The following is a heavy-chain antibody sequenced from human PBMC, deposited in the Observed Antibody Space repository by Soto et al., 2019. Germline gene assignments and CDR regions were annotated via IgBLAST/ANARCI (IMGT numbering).Heavy chain of an antibody. CDR2: VKSRPDGGTT. CDR3: TTVFLLPRGLGSSVF. Sequence: EGQLEQSGGGLVRSGGSLRLYCVASGFSFSNAWMTWVRQAPGKGLEWVGRVKSRPDGGTTDYASPVKGRFTITRDDSKSTVYLQMYSLKGEDTAVYYCTTVFLLPRGLGSSVFWGQGALVTVSS. CDR1: GFSFSNAW. V-gene: IGHV3-15*01. D-gene: IGHD6-19*01. J-gene: IGHJ4*02.